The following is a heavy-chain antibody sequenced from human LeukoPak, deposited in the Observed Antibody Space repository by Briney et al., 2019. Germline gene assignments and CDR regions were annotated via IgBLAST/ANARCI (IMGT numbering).Heavy chain of an antibody. CDR1: GFTFSRYS. D-gene: IGHD4/OR15-4a*01. V-gene: IGHV3-33*08. Sequence: GGSLRLSCGASGFTFSRYSMNWVRQAPGKGLEWVAVIWYDGSNKYYADSVRGRFTISRDNSKNTLYLQMNSLRAEDTAVYYCARDLGLTWDAFDIWGQGTMVTVSS. CDR2: IWYDGSNK. J-gene: IGHJ3*02. CDR3: ARDLGLTWDAFDI.